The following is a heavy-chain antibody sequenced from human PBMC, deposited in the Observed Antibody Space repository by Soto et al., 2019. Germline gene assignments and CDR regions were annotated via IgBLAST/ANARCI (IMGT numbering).Heavy chain of an antibody. CDR2: ISAGGGNT. CDR3: AKHAEYQLVSWFDP. J-gene: IGHJ5*02. D-gene: IGHD2-2*01. CDR1: GFSFSTYA. Sequence: EVQLLESGGGLVQPGGSLRLSCAVSGFSFSTYAMSWVRQAPGKGLEWVSGISAGGGNTYYADSVRVRFTISRDNSKDTLYLQITSLRAADTAFYYCAKHAEYQLVSWFDPWGQGPLVTVSS. V-gene: IGHV3-23*01.